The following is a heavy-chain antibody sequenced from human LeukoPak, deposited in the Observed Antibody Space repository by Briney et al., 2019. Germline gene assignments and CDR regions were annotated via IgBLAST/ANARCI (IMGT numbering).Heavy chain of an antibody. CDR3: AKDPDRYSSFYYFDY. D-gene: IGHD6-13*01. V-gene: IGHV3-21*01. Sequence: GGSLRLSCAASGFTFSSYSMNWVRQAPGKGLEWVSSISSSSSSYIYYADSVKGRFTISRDNAKNSLYLQMNSLRAEDTAVYYCAKDPDRYSSFYYFDYWGQGTLVTVSS. J-gene: IGHJ4*02. CDR2: ISSSSSSYI. CDR1: GFTFSSYS.